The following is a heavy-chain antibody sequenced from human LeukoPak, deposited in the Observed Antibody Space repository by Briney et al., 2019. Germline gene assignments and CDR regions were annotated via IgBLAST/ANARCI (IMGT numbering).Heavy chain of an antibody. CDR1: GFTFNNYA. CDR2: ISGSGGST. Sequence: PGGSLRLSCAASGFTFNNYAMSWVRQAPGKGLEWVSAISGSGGSTYYADSVKGRFTISRDDSKNTLYLQMNGLRAEDSAVYYCAMQKLRWQSYWGQGTLVTVSS. D-gene: IGHD4-17*01. V-gene: IGHV3-23*01. J-gene: IGHJ4*02. CDR3: AMQKLRWQSY.